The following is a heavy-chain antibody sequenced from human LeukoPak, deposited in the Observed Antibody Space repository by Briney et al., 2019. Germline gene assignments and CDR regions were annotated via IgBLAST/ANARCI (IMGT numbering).Heavy chain of an antibody. CDR1: GGSISSYY. J-gene: IGHJ5*02. D-gene: IGHD6-13*01. CDR3: ARETPYSSSSWFDP. V-gene: IGHV4-59*01. Sequence: SETLSLTRTVSGGSISSYYWSWIRQPPGKGLEWIGYIYYSGSTNYNPSLKSRVTISVDTSKNQLSLKLSSVTAADTAVYYCARETPYSSSSWFDPWGQGTLVTVSS. CDR2: IYYSGST.